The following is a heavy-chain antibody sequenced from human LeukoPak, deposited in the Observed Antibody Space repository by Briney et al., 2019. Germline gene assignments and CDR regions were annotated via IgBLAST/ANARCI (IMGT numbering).Heavy chain of an antibody. V-gene: IGHV4-59*01. D-gene: IGHD2-21*01. CDR2: IYSSGST. Sequence: SETLSLTCIVSGGSISSYYWSWIRQPPGKGLEWIGYIYSSGSTNYNPSLKSRVTISLDTSKNQFSLKLSSVTAADTAVYYCARYFCGGDCYSFWFDPWGQGTLVTVSS. CDR1: GGSISSYY. J-gene: IGHJ5*02. CDR3: ARYFCGGDCYSFWFDP.